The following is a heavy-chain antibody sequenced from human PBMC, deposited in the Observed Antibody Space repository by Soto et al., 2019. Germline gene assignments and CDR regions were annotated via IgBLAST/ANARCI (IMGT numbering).Heavy chain of an antibody. CDR2: ISSSSSYT. Sequence: QVQLVESGGGLVKPGGSLRLSCAASGFTFRDYYMSWIRQAPGKGLEWVSYISSSSSYTNYADSVKGRFTISRDNAKNSLYLQMNSLRAEDTAVYYCARDRTSITMVRGVTGGNYYGMDVWGQGTTVTVSS. CDR3: ARDRTSITMVRGVTGGNYYGMDV. V-gene: IGHV3-11*06. CDR1: GFTFRDYY. D-gene: IGHD3-10*01. J-gene: IGHJ6*02.